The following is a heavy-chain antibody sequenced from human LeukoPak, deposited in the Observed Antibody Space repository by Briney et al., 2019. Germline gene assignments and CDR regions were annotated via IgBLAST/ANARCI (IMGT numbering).Heavy chain of an antibody. Sequence: GRSLRLSCAASGFTFSSYAMHWVRQAPGKGLEWVAVISYDGSNKYYADSVKGRFTISRDNSKNTLYLQMNSLRAEDTAMFYCARERPGSAPAFEYWGQGTLVTVSS. CDR1: GFTFSSYA. V-gene: IGHV3-30-3*01. J-gene: IGHJ4*02. CDR2: ISYDGSNK. D-gene: IGHD6-25*01. CDR3: ARERPGSAPAFEY.